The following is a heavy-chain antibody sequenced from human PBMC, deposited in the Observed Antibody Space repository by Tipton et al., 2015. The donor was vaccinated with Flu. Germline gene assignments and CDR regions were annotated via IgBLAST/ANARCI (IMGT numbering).Heavy chain of an antibody. V-gene: IGHV4-38-2*01. J-gene: IGHJ4*02. CDR2: LHHTGNT. D-gene: IGHD2-15*01. CDR1: GYPIASDYF. CDR3: ASHPPPRISVPAPIDN. Sequence: TLSLTCSVSGYPIASDYFWGWIRQSPGKGLEWIGNLHHTGNTYYNPSLKSRVTISVDASKNQFSLKVSSVTAADTAVYFCASHPPPRISVPAPIDNWGQGTLVTVSS.